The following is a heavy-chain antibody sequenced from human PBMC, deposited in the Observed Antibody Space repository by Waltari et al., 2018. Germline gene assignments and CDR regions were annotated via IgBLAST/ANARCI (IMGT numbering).Heavy chain of an antibody. CDR1: GGSISSSSYY. CDR3: AREIAVAAPFDY. Sequence: PQLQESGPGLVKPSETLSLTCTVSGGSISSSSYYWGWIRQPPGKGMGWIGGFYYSGSSCYNPSLKSRVTMSVDTSRNQFSLKRGSVSAAGTAVYYCAREIAVAAPFDYWGQGTLVTVSS. CDR2: FYYSGSS. V-gene: IGHV4-39*02. D-gene: IGHD2-15*01. J-gene: IGHJ4*02.